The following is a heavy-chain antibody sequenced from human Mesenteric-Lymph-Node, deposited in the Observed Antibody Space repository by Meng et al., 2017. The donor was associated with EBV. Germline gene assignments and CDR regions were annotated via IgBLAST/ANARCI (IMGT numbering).Heavy chain of an antibody. Sequence: PQLQGSGPGLVKPSETLSLTCTVSGGSISSSSYYWGWIRQPPGKGLEWIGSIYYSGSTYYNPSLKSRVTISVDTSKNQFSLKLSSVTAADTAVYYCARVVIAAASPYFDYWGQGTLVTVSS. D-gene: IGHD6-13*01. V-gene: IGHV4-39*07. CDR2: IYYSGST. CDR3: ARVVIAAASPYFDY. J-gene: IGHJ4*02. CDR1: GGSISSSSYY.